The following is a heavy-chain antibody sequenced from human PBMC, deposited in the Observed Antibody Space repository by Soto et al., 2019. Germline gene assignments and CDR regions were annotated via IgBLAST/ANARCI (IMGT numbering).Heavy chain of an antibody. J-gene: IGHJ4*02. CDR1: GYTFTKFC. Sequence: QVQPVQSGVEVKNPGGSVLLSCKASGYTFTKFCLNWVRQAPGPGHEWMGRVNPGGDGPTYAFKYQGSVTMTRDTSTSTVHMELSSLRSEETAVSYCAVDGAAPYTGFDFWGQGTLVTVSS. D-gene: IGHD3-16*01. V-gene: IGHV1-46*03. CDR2: VNPGGDGP. CDR3: AVDGAAPYTGFDF.